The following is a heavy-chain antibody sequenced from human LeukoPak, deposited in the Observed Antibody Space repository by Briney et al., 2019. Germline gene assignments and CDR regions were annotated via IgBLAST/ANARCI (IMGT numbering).Heavy chain of an antibody. CDR1: GFTFSSYA. CDR3: ARVGSAAAGLRIFDY. V-gene: IGHV3-30*04. D-gene: IGHD6-13*01. CDR2: ISYDGSNK. J-gene: IGHJ4*02. Sequence: GRSLRLSCAASGFTFSSYAMHWVRQAPGKGLEWVAVISYDGSNKYYADSVKGRFTISRDNSKNTLYLQMNSLRAVDTAVYYCARVGSAAAGLRIFDYWGQGTLVTVSS.